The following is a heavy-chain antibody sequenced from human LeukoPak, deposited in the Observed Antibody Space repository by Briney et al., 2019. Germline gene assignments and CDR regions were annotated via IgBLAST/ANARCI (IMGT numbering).Heavy chain of an antibody. J-gene: IGHJ4*02. D-gene: IGHD7-27*01. CDR1: GFTFADYT. CDR2: ITYNSGLI. V-gene: IGHV3-9*01. CDR3: AKGNWGLPFDY. Sequence: PGGSLRLSCAASGFTFADYTMHWVRQAPGRGLEWVSAITYNSGLIDYADSVRGRFTISRDNAKNSLYLQMNSLRAEDTALYYCAKGNWGLPFDYWGQGTLVTVSS.